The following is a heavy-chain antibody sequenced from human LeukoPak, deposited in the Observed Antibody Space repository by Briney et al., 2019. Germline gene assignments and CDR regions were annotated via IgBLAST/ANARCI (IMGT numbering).Heavy chain of an antibody. CDR1: GYTFTSYD. V-gene: IGHV1-8*01. CDR2: MNPNSGNT. J-gene: IGHJ3*02. Sequence: ASVKVSCKASGYTFTSYDINWVRQATGQGLEWMGWMNPNSGNTGYAQKFQGRVTMTTDTSTSTAYMELRSLRSDDTAVYYCARIHWAFDIWGQGTMVTVSS. CDR3: ARIHWAFDI. D-gene: IGHD5-18*01.